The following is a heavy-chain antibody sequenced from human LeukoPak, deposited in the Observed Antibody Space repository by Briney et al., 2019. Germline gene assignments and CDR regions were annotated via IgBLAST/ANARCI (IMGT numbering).Heavy chain of an antibody. Sequence: GGSLRLSCAASGFTFSSYSMNWVRQAPGKGLEWVSYISSSSSTTYYADSVKGRFTISRDNSKNTLYLQMNSLRAEDTAVYYCAPLPSNGRPGDYWGQGTLVTVSS. D-gene: IGHD1-14*01. J-gene: IGHJ4*02. CDR1: GFTFSSYS. V-gene: IGHV3-48*01. CDR2: ISSSSSTT. CDR3: APLPSNGRPGDY.